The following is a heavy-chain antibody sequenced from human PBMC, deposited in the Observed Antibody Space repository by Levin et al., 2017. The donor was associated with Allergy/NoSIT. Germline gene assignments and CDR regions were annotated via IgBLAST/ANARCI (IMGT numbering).Heavy chain of an antibody. CDR2: IYYSGST. CDR1: GGSISSSSYY. CDR3: ARQRPDSSYYFDY. Sequence: SETLSLTCTVSGGSISSSSYYWGWIRQPPGKGLEWIGSIYYSGSTYYNPSLKSRVTISVDTSKNQFSLKLSSVTAADTAVYYCARQRPDSSYYFDYWGQGTLVTVSS. D-gene: IGHD3-22*01. J-gene: IGHJ4*02. V-gene: IGHV4-39*01.